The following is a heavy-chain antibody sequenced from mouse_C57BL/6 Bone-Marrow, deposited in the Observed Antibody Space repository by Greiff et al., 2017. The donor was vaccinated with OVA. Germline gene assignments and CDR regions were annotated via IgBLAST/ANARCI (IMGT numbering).Heavy chain of an antibody. CDR3: ARAGWLLRRYYFDY. CDR2: INPSTGGT. V-gene: IGHV1-42*01. CDR1: GYSFTGYY. D-gene: IGHD2-3*01. J-gene: IGHJ2*01. Sequence: EVKLVESGPELVKPGASVKISCKASGYSFTGYYMNWVKQSPEKSLEWIGEINPSTGGTTYNQKFKAKATLTVDKSSSTAYMQLKSLTSEDSAVYYCARAGWLLRRYYFDYWGQGTTLTVSS.